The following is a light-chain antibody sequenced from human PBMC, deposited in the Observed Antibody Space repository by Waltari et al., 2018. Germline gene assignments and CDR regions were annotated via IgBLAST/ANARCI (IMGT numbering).Light chain of an antibody. V-gene: IGKV4-1*01. CDR3: QQYFNSPIA. Sequence: DIVMTQSPDSLLVSLGERAAILCNSSQSILYTSNEKNYLAWYQQKAGQPPRLLVHWASIRESGVPDRFRGSGSGTDFTLTISNLQPEDVAFYWCQQYFNSPIAFGQGTRLEIK. J-gene: IGKJ5*01. CDR1: QSILYTSNEKNY. CDR2: WAS.